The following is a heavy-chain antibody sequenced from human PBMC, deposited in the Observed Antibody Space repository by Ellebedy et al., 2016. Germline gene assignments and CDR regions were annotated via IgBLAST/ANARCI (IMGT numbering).Heavy chain of an antibody. V-gene: IGHV3-30*03. CDR2: ISPDGSNE. CDR3: VTRHNGAFDF. CDR1: GFIFSRYD. Sequence: GGSLRLSXAASGFIFSRYDIQWVRQAPGKGLEWVALISPDGSNEHYTDSVKGRFTITRDNSKNTLYLQMSGLGAGDTALYYCVTRHNGAFDFWGQGTMVTVSS. D-gene: IGHD1-14*01. J-gene: IGHJ3*01.